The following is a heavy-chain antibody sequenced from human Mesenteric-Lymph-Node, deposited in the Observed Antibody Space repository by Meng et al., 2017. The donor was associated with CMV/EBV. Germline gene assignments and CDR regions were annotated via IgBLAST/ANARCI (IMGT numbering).Heavy chain of an antibody. V-gene: IGHV4-34*01. CDR1: CGSFRTCY. J-gene: IGHJ5*02. CDR3: AGGRYCSSTTYYP. Sequence: AVCCGSFRTCYWSWVRPPPGKGLEWIGEINHSGSTNYTPSLKGRVTISIDTSKNQFSLKLTSVTAADTAVYYCAGGRYCSSTTYYPWGRGALVTVSS. CDR2: INHSGST. D-gene: IGHD2-2*01.